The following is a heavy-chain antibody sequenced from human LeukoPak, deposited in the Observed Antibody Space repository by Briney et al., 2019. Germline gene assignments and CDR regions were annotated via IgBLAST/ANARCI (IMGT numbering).Heavy chain of an antibody. CDR3: ARAGPKYYYDSSGYYYY. J-gene: IGHJ4*02. CDR2: ISSSSSTI. CDR1: GFTFSSYS. D-gene: IGHD3-22*01. Sequence: GGSLRLSCAASGFTFSSYSMNWVRQAPGKGLEWVSYISSSSSTIYYADSVKGRFTISRDNAKNSLYLQMNSLRAEDTAVYYCARAGPKYYYDSSGYYYYWGQGTLVTVSS. V-gene: IGHV3-48*01.